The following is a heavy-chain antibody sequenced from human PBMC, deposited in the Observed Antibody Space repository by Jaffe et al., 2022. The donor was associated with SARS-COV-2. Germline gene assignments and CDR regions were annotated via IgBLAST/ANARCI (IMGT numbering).Heavy chain of an antibody. CDR1: GLTFSNYH. D-gene: IGHD6-19*01. V-gene: IGHV3-23*04. Sequence: EVQLVESGGGLVQPGGSLRLSCAASGLTFSNYHISWVRQAPGRGLEWVSSIVSSGGSALYADSVKGRFTTSRDDSKSTLYLQMESLRAEDTAIYYCAMMSWVGVAATDMAWGQGTRVTVSS. CDR2: IVSSGGSA. CDR3: AMMSWVGVAATDMA. J-gene: IGHJ4*02.